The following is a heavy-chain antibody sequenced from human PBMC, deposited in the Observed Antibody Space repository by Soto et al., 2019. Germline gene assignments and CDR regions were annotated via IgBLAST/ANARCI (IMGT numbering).Heavy chain of an antibody. V-gene: IGHV3-21*01. Sequence: PGGSLRLSCAASGFTFSSYSMNWVRQAPGKGLEWVSSISSSSSYIYYADSVKGRFTISRDNAKNSLYLQMNSLRAEDTAVYYCARGEAVADSRGMDVWGQGTTVTVSS. CDR2: ISSSSSYI. J-gene: IGHJ6*02. CDR1: GFTFSSYS. D-gene: IGHD6-19*01. CDR3: ARGEAVADSRGMDV.